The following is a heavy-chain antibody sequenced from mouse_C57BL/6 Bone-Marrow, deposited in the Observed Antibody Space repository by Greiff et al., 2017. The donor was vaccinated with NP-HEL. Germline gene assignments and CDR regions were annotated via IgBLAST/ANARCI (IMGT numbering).Heavy chain of an antibody. CDR2: IDPSDSYT. Sequence: VKLQQPGAELVRPGTSVKLSCKASGYTFTSYWMHWVKQRPGQGLEWIGVIDPSDSYTNYNQKFKGKATLTVDTSSSTAYMQLSSLTSVDSAVYYCARGDYDGYYAMDYWGQGTSVTVSS. CDR1: GYTFTSYW. J-gene: IGHJ4*01. V-gene: IGHV1-59*01. D-gene: IGHD2-4*01. CDR3: ARGDYDGYYAMDY.